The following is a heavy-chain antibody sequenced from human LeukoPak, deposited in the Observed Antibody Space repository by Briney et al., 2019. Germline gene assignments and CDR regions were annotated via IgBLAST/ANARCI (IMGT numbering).Heavy chain of an antibody. D-gene: IGHD6-19*01. CDR3: ARDPKSAVGYYYYGMEV. Sequence: SETLSLTCTVSGGSISSGGYYWSWIRQHPGKGLEWIGYIYYSGSAYYNPSLKSRVTISLDTSKNQFSLKLSSMTAADTAVYFCARDPKSAVGYYYYGMEVWGQGTTVTVSS. CDR1: GGSISSGGYY. J-gene: IGHJ6*02. CDR2: IYYSGSA. V-gene: IGHV4-61*08.